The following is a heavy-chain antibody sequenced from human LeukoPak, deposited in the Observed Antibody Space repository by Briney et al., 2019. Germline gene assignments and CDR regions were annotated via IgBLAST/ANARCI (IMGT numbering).Heavy chain of an antibody. CDR3: ARGGPDYYDSSGYYQTGDAFDI. V-gene: IGHV3-48*01. Sequence: GGSLRLSCAASGFTFSRYSMNWVRQAPGKGLEGVSYISSSSSTIYYAYSVKGRFTISRDNAKNSLYLQMNSLRAEDTAVYYRARGGPDYYDSSGYYQTGDAFDIWGQGTMVTVSS. CDR1: GFTFSRYS. CDR2: ISSSSSTI. J-gene: IGHJ3*02. D-gene: IGHD3-22*01.